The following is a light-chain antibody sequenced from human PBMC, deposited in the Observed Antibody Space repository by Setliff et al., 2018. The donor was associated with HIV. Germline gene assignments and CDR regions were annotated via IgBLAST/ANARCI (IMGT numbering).Light chain of an antibody. CDR2: EVT. Sequence: ALTQPASVSGSPGQSITISCTGTSGDIGAFTFVSWYQQYPGKAPKLLIYEVTERPSGVSARFSGFKSGNTASLIISGLQAEDEADYYCSSFGRNSLVVFGSGTRSPS. V-gene: IGLV2-14*01. CDR3: SSFGRNSLVV. CDR1: SGDIGAFTF. J-gene: IGLJ1*01.